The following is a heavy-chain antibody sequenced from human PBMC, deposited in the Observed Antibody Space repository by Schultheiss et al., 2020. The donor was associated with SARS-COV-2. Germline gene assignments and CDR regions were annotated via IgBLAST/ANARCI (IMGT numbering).Heavy chain of an antibody. CDR2: IIPFFDAP. V-gene: IGHV1-69*13. Sequence: SVKVSCKASGYTFTSYGITWVRQAPGQGLVWMGQIIPFFDAPDYAQNFQGRVTITADESTTTAYMELSSLRYEDTAVYYCARLPYDYTQSNSHAFFDSWGQGTLVTVSS. J-gene: IGHJ4*02. D-gene: IGHD2/OR15-2a*01. CDR3: ARLPYDYTQSNSHAFFDS. CDR1: GYTFTSYG.